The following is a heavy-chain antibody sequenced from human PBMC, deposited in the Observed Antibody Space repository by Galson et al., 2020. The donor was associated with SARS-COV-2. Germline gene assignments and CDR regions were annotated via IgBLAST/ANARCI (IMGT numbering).Heavy chain of an antibody. CDR3: LSYSSTRHNY. CDR1: GFVFSDYA. CDR2: MSPTGGTS. V-gene: IGHV3-64D*09. D-gene: IGHD6-19*01. J-gene: IGHJ4*02. Sequence: GESLKISCSASGFVFSDYAMHWVRQAPGKGLQSVSAMSPTGGTSFYADSVSGRFTMSRDNSKNTFYLQMTDLRVEDSAFYYCLSYSSTRHNYWGQGTLVTVSS.